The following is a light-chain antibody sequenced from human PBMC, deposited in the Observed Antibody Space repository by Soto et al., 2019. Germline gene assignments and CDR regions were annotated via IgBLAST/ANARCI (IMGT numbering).Light chain of an antibody. CDR1: QSVSSN. J-gene: IGKJ2*01. Sequence: EIVMTQSPATLSVSPGERATLSCRASQSVSSNLAWYQQKPGQAPRLIIYGASTRATGISARFSGSGSETEFTLTISSLQSEDFAVYYCQQYNDWPQTFGQGTKLEIK. CDR3: QQYNDWPQT. CDR2: GAS. V-gene: IGKV3-15*01.